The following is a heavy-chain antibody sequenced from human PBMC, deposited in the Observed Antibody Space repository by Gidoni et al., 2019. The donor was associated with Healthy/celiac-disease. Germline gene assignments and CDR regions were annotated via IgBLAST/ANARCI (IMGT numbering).Heavy chain of an antibody. CDR3: ARGGVVQWLVLGSPVDY. V-gene: IGHV1-2*02. CDR2: IKPNSGGT. Sequence: QVQLVQTGAEVKKPGASVKVPCKASGYTFTGDYMHWVRQAPGQGLEWMGGIKPNSGGTNYTQKFQGRVTMTRDTSISRAYMKLSRLRSDDTAVYYCARGGVVQWLVLGSPVDYWGQGTLVTVSS. CDR1: GYTFTGDY. D-gene: IGHD6-19*01. J-gene: IGHJ4*02.